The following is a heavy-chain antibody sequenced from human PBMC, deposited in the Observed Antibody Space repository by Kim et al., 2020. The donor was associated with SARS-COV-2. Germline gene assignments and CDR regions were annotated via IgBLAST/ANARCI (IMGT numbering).Heavy chain of an antibody. Sequence: GGSLRLSCAASGFNFSDYYMNWIRQAPGKGLEWVSSISSGSSAIYSADSVKGRFIISRDNAKNSLYLQMNSLRAEDTAVYYCARDESPYGSGTYYADYFYYGMDVWGRGTTVTVSS. CDR2: ISSGSSAI. CDR1: GFNFSDYY. D-gene: IGHD3-10*01. CDR3: ARDESPYGSGTYYADYFYYGMDV. V-gene: IGHV3-11*01. J-gene: IGHJ6*02.